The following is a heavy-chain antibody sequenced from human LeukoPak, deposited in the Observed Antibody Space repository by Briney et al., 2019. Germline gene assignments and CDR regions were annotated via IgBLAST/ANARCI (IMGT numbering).Heavy chain of an antibody. CDR2: IIPIFGTA. V-gene: IGHV1-69*06. D-gene: IGHD3-9*01. Sequence: SVKVSCKASGGTSSSYAISWVRQAPGQGLEWMGGIIPIFGTANYAQKFQGRVTITADKSTSTAYMELSSLRSEDTAVYYCATHYDILTGYQGYFDYWGQGTLVTVSS. CDR1: GGTSSSYA. CDR3: ATHYDILTGYQGYFDY. J-gene: IGHJ4*02.